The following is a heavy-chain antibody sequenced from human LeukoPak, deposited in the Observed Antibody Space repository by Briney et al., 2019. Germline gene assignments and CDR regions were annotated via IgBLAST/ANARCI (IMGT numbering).Heavy chain of an antibody. J-gene: IGHJ3*02. CDR3: AGALLGAFDI. D-gene: IGHD1-26*01. V-gene: IGHV4-59*11. Sequence: PSETLSLTCTVSGGSISSHYWSWIRQPPGKGLEWIGYIYYGGSTNYNPSLKSRVTISVDTSKNQFSLKLSSVTAADTAVYYCAGALLGAFDIWGQGTMVTVSS. CDR1: GGSISSHY. CDR2: IYYGGST.